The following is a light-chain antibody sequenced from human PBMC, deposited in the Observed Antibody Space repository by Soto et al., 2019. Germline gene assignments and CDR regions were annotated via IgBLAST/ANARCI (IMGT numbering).Light chain of an antibody. CDR1: QGISNY. Sequence: NIQMTQSPSAMSASVGDRVTITCRARQGISNYLAWFQQKPGKVPKHLIYAASSLQSGVPSRFSGSGSGTEFTLTISSLQPKDFATYYWLKHNSYPPVTFGGGTKVEIK. J-gene: IGKJ4*01. V-gene: IGKV1D-17*01. CDR2: AAS. CDR3: LKHNSYPPVT.